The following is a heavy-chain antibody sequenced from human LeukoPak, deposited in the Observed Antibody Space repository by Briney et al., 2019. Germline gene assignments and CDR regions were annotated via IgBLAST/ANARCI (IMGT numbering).Heavy chain of an antibody. J-gene: IGHJ3*02. CDR1: GGSISSYY. V-gene: IGHV4-59*01. CDR2: IYYSGST. D-gene: IGHD4-17*01. CDR3: ARTMTTVEPGAFDI. Sequence: SETLPLTCTVSGGSISSYYWSWIRQPPGKGLEWIGYIYYSGSTNYNPSLKSRVTISVDTSKNQFSLKLSSVTAADTAVYYCARTMTTVEPGAFDIWGQGTMVTVSS.